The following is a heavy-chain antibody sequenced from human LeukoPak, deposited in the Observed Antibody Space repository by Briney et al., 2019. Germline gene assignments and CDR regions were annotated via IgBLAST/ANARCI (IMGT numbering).Heavy chain of an antibody. CDR2: ISWNSGSI. J-gene: IGHJ4*02. CDR3: AKGQVTGYYIGFDY. Sequence: GRSLRLSCAASGFTFDDYAMHLVRQASGKGLEWVSGISWNSGSIGYADSVKGRFTISRDNAKNSLYLQMNSLRAEDTALYYCAKGQVTGYYIGFDYWGQGTLVTVSS. V-gene: IGHV3-9*01. CDR1: GFTFDDYA. D-gene: IGHD3-9*01.